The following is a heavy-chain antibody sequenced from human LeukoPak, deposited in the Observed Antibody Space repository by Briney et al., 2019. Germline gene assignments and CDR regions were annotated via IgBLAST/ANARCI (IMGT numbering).Heavy chain of an antibody. V-gene: IGHV3-30*01. CDR1: GFTFSSYA. D-gene: IGHD6-13*01. J-gene: IGHJ4*02. Sequence: GRSLRLSCAASGFTFSSYAMHWVRQAPGKGLEWVAVISYDGSNKYYADSVKGRFTISRDNSKNTLYLQMNSLRAEDTAVYYCASYLLGYSSSCWGQGTLVTVSS. CDR3: ASYLLGYSSSC. CDR2: ISYDGSNK.